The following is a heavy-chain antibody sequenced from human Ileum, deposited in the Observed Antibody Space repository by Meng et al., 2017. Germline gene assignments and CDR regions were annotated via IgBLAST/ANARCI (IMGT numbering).Heavy chain of an antibody. D-gene: IGHD2-15*01. Sequence: SLTVAVLGQSHNDTGCSLHCQSQGTGLEWIGKISHYEKTSYTTSLKSRDMIALDTSRDHFSPRLTSVTAADAAVYYCSRVDFRGDSRVSCGLSHWGQGTLVTVSS. J-gene: IGHJ1*01. CDR2: ISHYEKT. CDR1: GQSHNDTG. CDR3: SRVDFRGDSRVSCGLSH. V-gene: IGHV4-34*01.